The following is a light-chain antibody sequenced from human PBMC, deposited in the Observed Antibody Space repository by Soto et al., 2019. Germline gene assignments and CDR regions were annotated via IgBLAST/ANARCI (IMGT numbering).Light chain of an antibody. V-gene: IGKV1-5*01. Sequence: DIQITQCPSTLSASIGDRLTITFRASQSISKWLAWHQQKPGKAPKLLIYDASSLQSGVPPRFSGSGSGTEFTLTIRSLQPDDIATHYCQQYSSYAAWTFGEGTKVDIK. J-gene: IGKJ1*01. CDR1: QSISKW. CDR3: QQYSSYAAWT. CDR2: DAS.